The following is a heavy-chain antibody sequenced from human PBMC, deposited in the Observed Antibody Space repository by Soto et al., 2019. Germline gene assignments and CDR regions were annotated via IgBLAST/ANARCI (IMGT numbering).Heavy chain of an antibody. Sequence: ASVKVSCKASGYTFTSYDINWVRQATGQGLEWMGWMNPNSGNTGYAQKFQGRVTITRNTSMSTAYMELSSLRSEDTAVYYCARDRVIAAAEYFDYWGQGTLVTVS. J-gene: IGHJ4*02. CDR2: MNPNSGNT. CDR1: GYTFTSYD. D-gene: IGHD6-13*01. V-gene: IGHV1-8*01. CDR3: ARDRVIAAAEYFDY.